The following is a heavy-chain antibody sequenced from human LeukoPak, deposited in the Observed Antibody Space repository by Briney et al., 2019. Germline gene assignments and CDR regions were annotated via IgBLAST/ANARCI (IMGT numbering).Heavy chain of an antibody. D-gene: IGHD5-18*01. CDR2: IFYSGRT. CDR3: ARGQKYRNGYTVTELGSGYFDY. Sequence: SETLSLTCSVSGGSISSCYWSWIRQPPGKGLEYIGYIFYSGRTNYNPSLKSRLTISVDTSKNQFSLTLSSVTAADTAVYYCARGQKYRNGYTVTELGSGYFDYWGQGTLVTVSS. CDR1: GGSISSCY. J-gene: IGHJ4*02. V-gene: IGHV4-59*01.